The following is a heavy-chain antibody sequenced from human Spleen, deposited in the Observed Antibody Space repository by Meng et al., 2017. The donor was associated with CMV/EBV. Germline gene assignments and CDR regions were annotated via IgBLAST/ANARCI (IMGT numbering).Heavy chain of an antibody. D-gene: IGHD2-15*01. V-gene: IGHV3-11*04. CDR1: GFTFRDSF. CDR2: ISSTSKTI. CDR3: ARDTRTLYYYYGMDV. Sequence: GESLKISCLASGFTFRDSFMSWIRQAPGKGLECVSYISSTSKTIYYADSVKGRFTISRDNAKNTLYLQMNSLRAEDTAVYYCARDTRTLYYYYGMDVWGQGTTVTVSS. J-gene: IGHJ6*02.